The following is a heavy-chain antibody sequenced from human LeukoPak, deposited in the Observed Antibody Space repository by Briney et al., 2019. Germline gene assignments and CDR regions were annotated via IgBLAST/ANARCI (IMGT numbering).Heavy chain of an antibody. V-gene: IGHV4-39*02. CDR1: GGSITNSNSF. CDR2: IYYSYTGTT. Sequence: SETLSLTCAVSGGSITNSNSFWGWIRQPPGKGLEWIGAIYYSYTGTTYYTPSLKSRLTIAVDASKNHFSLKLTSVSATDTAVYYCARRLGLAGYGEDTWGPGTLVIVSA. CDR3: ARRLGLAGYGEDT. J-gene: IGHJ5*02. D-gene: IGHD3-16*01.